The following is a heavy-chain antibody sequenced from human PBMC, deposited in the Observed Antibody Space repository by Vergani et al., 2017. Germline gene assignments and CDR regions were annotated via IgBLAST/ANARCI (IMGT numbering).Heavy chain of an antibody. CDR2: ISSSSSYI. J-gene: IGHJ3*02. D-gene: IGHD3-10*01. Sequence: EVQLVESGGGLVKPGGSLRLSCAASGFTVSSYSMNWGRQAPGKGLEWVSSISSSSSYIYYADSVQGRFTISRDNAKNSLYLQMNSLRAADTAVYYCARVGSYGDAFDIWGQGTMVTVSS. CDR1: GFTVSSYS. CDR3: ARVGSYGDAFDI. V-gene: IGHV3-21*01.